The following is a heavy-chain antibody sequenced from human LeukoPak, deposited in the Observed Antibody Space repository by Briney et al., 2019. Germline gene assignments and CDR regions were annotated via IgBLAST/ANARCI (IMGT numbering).Heavy chain of an antibody. CDR2: IIPIFGTA. V-gene: IGHV1-69*13. CDR1: GGTFSSYA. Sequence: ASVKVSCKPSGGTFSSYAISWVRQAPGQGLEWMGGIIPIFGTANYAQKFQGRVTITADESTSTAYMELSSLRSEDTAVYYCARPRWHDFWSGLDYWGQGTLVTVSS. D-gene: IGHD3-3*01. J-gene: IGHJ4*02. CDR3: ARPRWHDFWSGLDY.